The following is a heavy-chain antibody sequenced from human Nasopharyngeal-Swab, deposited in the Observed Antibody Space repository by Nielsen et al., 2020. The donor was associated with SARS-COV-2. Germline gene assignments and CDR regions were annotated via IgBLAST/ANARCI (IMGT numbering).Heavy chain of an antibody. V-gene: IGHV4-34*01. Sequence: WIRQPPGKGLEWIGEINHSGSTNYNPSLKSRVTISVGTSKNRFSLKLSSVTAADTAVYYCARIEDCSSTSCYDYFDYWGQGTLVTVSS. J-gene: IGHJ4*02. CDR3: ARIEDCSSTSCYDYFDY. D-gene: IGHD2-2*01. CDR2: INHSGST.